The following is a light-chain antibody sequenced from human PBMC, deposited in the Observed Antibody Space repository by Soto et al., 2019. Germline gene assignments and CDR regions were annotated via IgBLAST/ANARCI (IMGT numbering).Light chain of an antibody. CDR1: RNDIGAYEF. V-gene: IGLV2-8*01. J-gene: IGLJ1*01. CDR2: EVV. Sequence: QSVLTQPPYASGSPGQSVTIPCTGTRNDIGAYEFVSWYQHHPGKAPKLIIYEVVQRPSGAPDRFSGSKSGNTASLTVSGLQAADEADYYCKSYAGSNTYVFGTGTKVTV. CDR3: KSYAGSNTYV.